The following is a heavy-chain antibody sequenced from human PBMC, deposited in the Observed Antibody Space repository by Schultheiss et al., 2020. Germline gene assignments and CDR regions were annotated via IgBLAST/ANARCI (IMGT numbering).Heavy chain of an antibody. D-gene: IGHD3-3*02. CDR3: ARHLATLTHRGDY. Sequence: SETLSLTCAVYGGSFSTYYWSWIRQTPGKGLEWIGEINHSGSTHFNPSLKSRVTISLDTSKNQFSLKLSSVTAADTAVYYCARHLATLTHRGDYWGQGTLVTVSS. V-gene: IGHV4-34*01. J-gene: IGHJ4*02. CDR1: GGSFSTYY. CDR2: INHSGST.